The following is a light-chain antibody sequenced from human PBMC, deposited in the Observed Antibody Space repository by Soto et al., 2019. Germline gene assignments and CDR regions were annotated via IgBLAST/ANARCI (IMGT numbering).Light chain of an antibody. Sequence: DIVMTQSPDSLAVSLGERATFNCKSSQSVLYSSNNKNYLAWYQQKPGQPPKLLIYWASTRESGVPDRFSGSGSGTDFTLTISSLQAEDVAVYYCQQYYSTPTCGQGTKVEIK. CDR2: WAS. CDR3: QQYYSTPT. V-gene: IGKV4-1*01. CDR1: QSVLYSSNNKNY. J-gene: IGKJ1*01.